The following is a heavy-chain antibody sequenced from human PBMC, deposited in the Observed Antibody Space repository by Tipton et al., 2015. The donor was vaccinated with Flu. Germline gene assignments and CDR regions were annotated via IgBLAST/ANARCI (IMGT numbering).Heavy chain of an antibody. CDR3: AGGVPQTGCDACYYYAMDV. CDR2: VLPIFDMS. J-gene: IGHJ6*02. CDR1: GGTFNNYA. D-gene: IGHD2-2*01. V-gene: IGHV1-69*01. Sequence: QLAQSGAEVKEPGSSVKVSCKASGGTFNNYAISWVRQAPGHGHEWMGGVLPIFDMSNYAQKFQDRITIAADESTNTAYMELSSLRSEDRAVYFCAGGVPQTGCDACYYYAMDVWGQGSSVSVSS.